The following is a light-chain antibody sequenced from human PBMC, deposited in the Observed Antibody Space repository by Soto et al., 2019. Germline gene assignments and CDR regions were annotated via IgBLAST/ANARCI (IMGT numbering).Light chain of an antibody. CDR2: XAX. Sequence: DIQMTQSPSTLSGSVGDRVTITCRASQSISSWLAWYQQKPGKVPXXLXXXAXSVARGLPSKCSGRRSRTQLTITISSPQPDDFATYYCRQYNSSLFGQGTKG. J-gene: IGKJ1*01. CDR1: QSISSW. V-gene: IGKV1-5*03. CDR3: RQYNSSL.